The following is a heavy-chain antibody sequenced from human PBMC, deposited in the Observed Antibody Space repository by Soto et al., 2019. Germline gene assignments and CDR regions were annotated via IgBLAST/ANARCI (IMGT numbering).Heavy chain of an antibody. J-gene: IGHJ5*02. CDR2: IYYSGST. Sequence: SETLSLTCTVSGGSISSSSYYWGWIRQPPGKGLEWIGSIYYSGSTYYNPSLKSRVTISVDTSKNQFSLKLSSVTAADTAVYYCASLSFIVVVPAAMLSCCGFDPWGQGTLVTVSS. CDR1: GGSISSSSYY. V-gene: IGHV4-39*01. CDR3: ASLSFIVVVPAAMLSCCGFDP. D-gene: IGHD2-2*01.